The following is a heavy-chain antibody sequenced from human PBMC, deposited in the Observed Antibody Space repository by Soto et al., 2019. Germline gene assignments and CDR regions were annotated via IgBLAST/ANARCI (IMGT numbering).Heavy chain of an antibody. V-gene: IGHV3-30*18. CDR2: ISYDGSNK. CDR3: AKDGIKGGSSDYYYMDV. CDR1: GFTFSSYG. Sequence: QVQLVESGGGVVQPGRSLRLSCAASGFTFSSYGMHWVRQAPGKGLEWVAVISYDGSNKYYADSVKGRFTISRGNSKNTLDLQMNSLRAEDTAVYYCAKDGIKGGSSDYYYMDVWGKGNTVTVAS. J-gene: IGHJ6*03. D-gene: IGHD2-15*01.